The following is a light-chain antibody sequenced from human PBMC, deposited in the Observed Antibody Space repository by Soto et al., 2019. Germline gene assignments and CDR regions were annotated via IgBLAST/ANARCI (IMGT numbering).Light chain of an antibody. CDR1: QTFRRW. V-gene: IGKV1-5*01. J-gene: IGKJ5*01. CDR3: HSRA. Sequence: DIQMTQSPSSLSASVGDRVTITCRASQTFRRWLAWYQQKPGRAPNLLIYDASTLESGVPSRVSGSGSETEFTLTVSRLQPDDFATYFCHSRAFGQGTRLEIK. CDR2: DAS.